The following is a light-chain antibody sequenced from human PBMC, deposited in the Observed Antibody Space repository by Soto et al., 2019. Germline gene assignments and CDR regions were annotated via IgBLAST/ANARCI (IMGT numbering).Light chain of an antibody. J-gene: IGLJ3*02. Sequence: QSALTQPASVSGSPGQSITISCTGSSSDIGAYNYVSWYQQHPGKAPKLIIYDVTNRPSGVSYRFSGSKSGSTASLTISGLQAEDEADYYCSSYTISRIRVFGGGTKLTVL. V-gene: IGLV2-14*01. CDR3: SSYTISRIRV. CDR2: DVT. CDR1: SSDIGAYNY.